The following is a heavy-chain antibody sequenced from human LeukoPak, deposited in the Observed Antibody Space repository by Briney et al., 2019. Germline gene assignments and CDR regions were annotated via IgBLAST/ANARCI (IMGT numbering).Heavy chain of an antibody. CDR1: GGSFSGYY. Sequence: SETLSLTCAVYGGSFSGYYWSCIRQPPGKGLEWIGEVYHTGSTNYNPSLKSRATISVDTSKNQFSLKLSSVTAADTAVYYCARRSVRGVIRYWGQGTLVTVSS. D-gene: IGHD3-10*01. CDR2: VYHTGST. V-gene: IGHV4-34*01. J-gene: IGHJ4*02. CDR3: ARRSVRGVIRY.